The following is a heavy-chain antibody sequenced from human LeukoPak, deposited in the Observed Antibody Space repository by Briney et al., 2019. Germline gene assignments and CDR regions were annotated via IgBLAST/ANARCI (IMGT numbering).Heavy chain of an antibody. D-gene: IGHD6-19*01. CDR3: ARSAGTNFDY. CDR2: IYYSGST. V-gene: IGHV4-59*12. J-gene: IGHJ4*02. CDR1: GGSISSYY. Sequence: SETLSLTCTASGGSISSYYWSWIRQPPGKGLEWIGYIYYSGSTNYNPSLKSRVTMSLDTSKNQFSLKLSSVTAADTAVYYCARSAGTNFDYWGQGTLVTVSS.